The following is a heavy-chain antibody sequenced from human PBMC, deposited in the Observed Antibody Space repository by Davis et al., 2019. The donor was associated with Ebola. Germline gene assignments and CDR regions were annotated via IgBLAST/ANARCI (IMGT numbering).Heavy chain of an antibody. Sequence: MPSETLSLTCTVSGDSISDYYWSWIRQTPGKGLEWIGYIYHSGIIKYNPSLQSRVTISVDTSKNQFSLKLSSVTAADTAVYYCARLDCSSTSCYYGMDVWGQGTTVTVSS. V-gene: IGHV4-59*08. D-gene: IGHD2-2*01. J-gene: IGHJ6*02. CDR1: GDSISDYY. CDR3: ARLDCSSTSCYYGMDV. CDR2: IYHSGII.